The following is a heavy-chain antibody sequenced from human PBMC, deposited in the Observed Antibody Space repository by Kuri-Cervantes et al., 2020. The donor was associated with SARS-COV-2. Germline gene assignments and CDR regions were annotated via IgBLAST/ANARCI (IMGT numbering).Heavy chain of an antibody. V-gene: IGHV4-38-2*01. CDR3: ARQDLLDCSSTSCSFDAFDI. CDR1: GFTFSNAW. Sequence: SQTLSLTCAASGFTFSNAWMSWVRQAPGKGLEWIGSIYHSGSTYYNPSLKSRVTISVDTSKNQFSLKLSSVTAADTAVYYCARQDLLDCSSTSCSFDAFDIWGQGTRVTVSS. D-gene: IGHD2-2*01. J-gene: IGHJ3*02. CDR2: IYHSGST.